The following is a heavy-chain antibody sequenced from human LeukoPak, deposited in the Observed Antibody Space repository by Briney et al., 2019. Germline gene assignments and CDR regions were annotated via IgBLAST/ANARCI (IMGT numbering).Heavy chain of an antibody. CDR3: ARDGTGVYNLVQY. J-gene: IGHJ4*02. D-gene: IGHD5-24*01. Sequence: GASVKVSFKASGYTFTGYYMHWVRQAPGQGLEWMGWINPNSGGTNYAQKFQGRVTMTRDTSINAVYMELSRLRSDDTAVYYCARDGTGVYNLVQYWGQGTLVTVSS. CDR2: INPNSGGT. V-gene: IGHV1-2*02. CDR1: GYTFTGYY.